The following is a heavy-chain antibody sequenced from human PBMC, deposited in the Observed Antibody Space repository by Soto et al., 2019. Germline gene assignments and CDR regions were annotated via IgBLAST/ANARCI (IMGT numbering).Heavy chain of an antibody. CDR3: AREGSAPYYYYGMDV. D-gene: IGHD6-19*01. CDR2: INGNNGNT. V-gene: IGHV1-18*01. Sequence: QVQLEQSGAEVKKPGDSMKVSCKASGYTFTTYGISWVRQAPGQGLEWMGWINGNNGNTDYPQKLQGRVTMTTDTSTSTAYMELRSLSSDDTAVYYCAREGSAPYYYYGMDVWGQGTTVTVSS. CDR1: GYTFTTYG. J-gene: IGHJ6*02.